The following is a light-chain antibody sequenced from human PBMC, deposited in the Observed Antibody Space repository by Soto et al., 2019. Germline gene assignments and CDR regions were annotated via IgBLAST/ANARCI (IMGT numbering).Light chain of an antibody. Sequence: DIQMIQSPSSLSASVGDRVTISCRASQSISNYLNWYQQKPGTAPKLLIYAASSLQSGVPSRFSGSGSGTDFTLTISSLQIEDFATYFCQQSDSTPQTFGQGTKVEIK. CDR3: QQSDSTPQT. CDR2: AAS. J-gene: IGKJ1*01. CDR1: QSISNY. V-gene: IGKV1-39*01.